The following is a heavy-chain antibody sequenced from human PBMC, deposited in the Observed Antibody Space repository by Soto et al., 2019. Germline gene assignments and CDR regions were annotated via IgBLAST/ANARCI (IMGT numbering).Heavy chain of an antibody. CDR1: GGTFSGYA. CDR2: IIPSFGTT. V-gene: IGHV1-69*05. Sequence: SVKVSFKASGGTFSGYAISWVRQAPGQGLEWMGIIIPSFGTTSYAQKFQGRVTMTRDTSTSTVYMELSSLRSVDTAVYYCARDGESSSSSSPFDYWGQGTLVTVSS. CDR3: ARDGESSSSSSPFDY. J-gene: IGHJ4*02. D-gene: IGHD6-13*01.